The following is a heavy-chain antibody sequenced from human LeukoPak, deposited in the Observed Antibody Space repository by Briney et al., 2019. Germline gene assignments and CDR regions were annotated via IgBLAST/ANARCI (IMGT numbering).Heavy chain of an antibody. CDR1: GYTFTGYY. J-gene: IGHJ4*02. CDR2: INPNSGGT. Sequence: GASVKVSCKASGYTFTGYYMHWVRQAPGQGLEWMGWINPNSGGTNYAQKFQGRVTMTRDTSISTAYMELSRLRPDDTAVYYCARGPLLKSSSSVVWVYWGQGTLVTVSS. CDR3: ARGPLLKSSSSVVWVY. D-gene: IGHD6-6*01. V-gene: IGHV1-2*02.